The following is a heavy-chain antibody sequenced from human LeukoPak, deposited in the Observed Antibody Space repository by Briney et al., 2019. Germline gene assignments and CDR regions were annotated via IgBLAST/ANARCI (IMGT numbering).Heavy chain of an antibody. CDR1: GFTFNNYA. V-gene: IGHV3-23*01. Sequence: GGSLRLSCVVSGFTFNNYAMSWVRQAPGKGLEWVSALSGRGANTYYADSVRGRFTISRDNSRNTLYLQMDNQRAEDTAVYYCARWGSCSSASCQAGAFDVWGQGTLVTVSS. CDR2: LSGRGANT. D-gene: IGHD2-2*01. CDR3: ARWGSCSSASCQAGAFDV. J-gene: IGHJ3*01.